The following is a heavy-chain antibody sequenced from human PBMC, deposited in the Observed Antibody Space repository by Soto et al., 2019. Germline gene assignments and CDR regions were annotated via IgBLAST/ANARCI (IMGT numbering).Heavy chain of an antibody. D-gene: IGHD3-10*01. J-gene: IGHJ4*02. Sequence: PGGSLRLSCAASGFTFSSYSMNWVRQAPGKGLEWVSYISSSSSTIYYADSVKGRFTISRDNAKNSLYLQMNSLRAEDTAVYYCAILWFGELPLPHWGQGTLVTVS. CDR2: ISSSSSTI. CDR1: GFTFSSYS. V-gene: IGHV3-48*01. CDR3: AILWFGELPLPH.